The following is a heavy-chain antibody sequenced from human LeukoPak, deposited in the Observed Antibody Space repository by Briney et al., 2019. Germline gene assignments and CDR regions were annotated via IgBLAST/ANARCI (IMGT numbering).Heavy chain of an antibody. CDR2: IKQDGSEK. Sequence: PGGSLRLSCAASGFTFSSYWMSWVRQAPGKGLEWVANIKQDGSEKYYADSVKGRFTISRDNAENSLYLQMNSLRAEDTAVYYCAREMGIAAAGDFDYWGQGTLVTVSS. V-gene: IGHV3-7*01. D-gene: IGHD6-13*01. CDR3: AREMGIAAAGDFDY. J-gene: IGHJ4*02. CDR1: GFTFSSYW.